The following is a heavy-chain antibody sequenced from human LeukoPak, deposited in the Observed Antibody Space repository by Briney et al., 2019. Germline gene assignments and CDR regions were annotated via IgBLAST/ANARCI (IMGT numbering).Heavy chain of an antibody. CDR1: GYTFTGYY. CDR3: ARELMYSSGWEHNDY. CDR2: INPNSGGT. D-gene: IGHD6-19*01. J-gene: IGHJ4*02. Sequence: ASVKVSCKASGYTFTGYYMHWVRQAPGQGLEWMGWINPNSGGTNYAQKFQGRVTMTRDTSISTAYMELSRLRSDDTAVYYCARELMYSSGWEHNDYWGQGTLVTVSS. V-gene: IGHV1-2*02.